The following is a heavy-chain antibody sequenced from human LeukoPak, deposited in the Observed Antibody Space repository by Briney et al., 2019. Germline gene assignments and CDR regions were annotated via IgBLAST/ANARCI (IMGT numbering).Heavy chain of an antibody. CDR1: GYSISSGYY. D-gene: IGHD6-6*01. CDR3: ARNGYSSSSGSSYYYYYYYMDV. V-gene: IGHV4-38-2*02. Sequence: SETLSLTCTVSGYSISSGYYWGWIRQPPGKGLEWIGSIYHSGSTYYNPSLKSRVTISVDTSKNQFSLKLSSVTAADTAVYYCARNGYSSSSGSSYYYYYYYMDVWGKGTTVTVSS. J-gene: IGHJ6*03. CDR2: IYHSGST.